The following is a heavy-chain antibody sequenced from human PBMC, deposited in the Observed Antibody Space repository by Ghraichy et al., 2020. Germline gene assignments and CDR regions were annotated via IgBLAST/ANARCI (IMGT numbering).Heavy chain of an antibody. CDR3: ARIDLLSGYYNDN. CDR2: VYHTGST. J-gene: IGHJ4*02. V-gene: IGHV4-4*07. D-gene: IGHD3-9*01. CDR1: GGPLQSYY. Sequence: GSLRLSCTVSGGPLQSYYWSWIRQPAGKGLEWIGRVYHTGSTNYNPSLKSRVTMSVDTSKNQFFLRLDSVTAADTAVYYCARIDLLSGYYNDNWGQGTVVTVSS.